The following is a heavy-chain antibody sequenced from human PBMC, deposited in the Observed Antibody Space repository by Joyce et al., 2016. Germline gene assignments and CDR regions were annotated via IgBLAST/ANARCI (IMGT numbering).Heavy chain of an antibody. CDR3: TRELITIYYYYGMDV. CDR2: INTDGSST. CDR1: RFPFSSYW. V-gene: IGHV3-74*01. D-gene: IGHD3-3*01. Sequence: EVQLVESGGTLVQPGGSLRLSCAASRFPFSSYWMHWVRQAPGKGLVWVSRINTDGSSTSSAESVKGRFTISRDNAKNTLYLQMNSLRADDTTVYYCTRELITIYYYYGMDVWGQGTTVTVSS. J-gene: IGHJ6*02.